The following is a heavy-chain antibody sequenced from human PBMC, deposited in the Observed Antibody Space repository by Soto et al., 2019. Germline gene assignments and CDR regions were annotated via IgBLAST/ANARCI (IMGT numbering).Heavy chain of an antibody. CDR1: GGSFSGYY. CDR2: INHSGST. CDR3: ARVVVTMVRGVIIFYYYYYMDV. D-gene: IGHD3-10*01. J-gene: IGHJ6*03. V-gene: IGHV4-34*01. Sequence: PSETLSLTCAVYGGSFSGYYWSWIRKPPGKGLEWIGEINHSGSTNYNPSLKSRVTISVDTSKNQFSLKLSSVTAADTAVYYCARVVVTMVRGVIIFYYYYYMDVWGKGTTVTVSS.